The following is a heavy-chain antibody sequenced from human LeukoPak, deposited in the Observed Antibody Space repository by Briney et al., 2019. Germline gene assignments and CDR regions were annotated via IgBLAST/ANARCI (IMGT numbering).Heavy chain of an antibody. CDR1: GGSISSSSYY. CDR3: ARDRQQLVRGDYFDY. V-gene: IGHV4-39*07. J-gene: IGHJ4*02. D-gene: IGHD6-13*01. CDR2: IYYNGDA. Sequence: SETLSLTCTVSGGSISSSSYYWGWIRQSPGKGLEWIGSIYYNGDAYYNPSLKNRATMAVDTSKNQFSLNLSSLTAADTAVFYSARDRQQLVRGDYFDYWGQGTLVTVSS.